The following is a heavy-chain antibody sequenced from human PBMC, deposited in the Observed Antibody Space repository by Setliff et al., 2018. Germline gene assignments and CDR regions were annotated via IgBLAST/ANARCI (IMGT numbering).Heavy chain of an antibody. Sequence: SVKVSCKASGGAFSNYGITWVRQAPGQGLEWMGGIIPIFGTTTYARRFQGRVTMTIDTPTSTAYMELRSLRSDDTAVYYCARGPPDFVVVPAAAKFDYWGQGTLVTVSS. CDR1: GGAFSNYG. J-gene: IGHJ4*02. V-gene: IGHV1-69*05. D-gene: IGHD2-2*01. CDR2: IIPIFGTT. CDR3: ARGPPDFVVVPAAAKFDY.